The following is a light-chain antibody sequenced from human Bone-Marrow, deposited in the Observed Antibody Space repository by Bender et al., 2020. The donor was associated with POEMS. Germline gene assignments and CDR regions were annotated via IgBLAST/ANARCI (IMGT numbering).Light chain of an antibody. CDR1: SSNMGAGYG. CDR3: QSYASSLSGWV. V-gene: IGLV1-40*01. Sequence: QSVLTQPPSASGAPGQTVTISCTGTSSNMGAGYGVNWYQQLPGTAPKLLIYNNENRPSGVPVRISGSKSGTSASLAITGLQTEDEADYYCQSYASSLSGWVFGGGTKLTAL. J-gene: IGLJ3*02. CDR2: NNE.